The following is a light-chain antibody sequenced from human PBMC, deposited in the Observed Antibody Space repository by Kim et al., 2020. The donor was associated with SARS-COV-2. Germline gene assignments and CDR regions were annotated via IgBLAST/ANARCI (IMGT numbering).Light chain of an antibody. V-gene: IGLV1-47*01. Sequence: QSVLTQSPSASGTPGQRVTISCSGGSSNVGTNYVHWYQQLPGTAPKLLIYKDRQRPSGVPDRFSGSKSGTSASLAISGLQSEDEADYYCATWDDSLSCPVFGGGTQLTVL. CDR3: ATWDDSLSCPV. J-gene: IGLJ3*02. CDR1: SSNVGTNY. CDR2: KDR.